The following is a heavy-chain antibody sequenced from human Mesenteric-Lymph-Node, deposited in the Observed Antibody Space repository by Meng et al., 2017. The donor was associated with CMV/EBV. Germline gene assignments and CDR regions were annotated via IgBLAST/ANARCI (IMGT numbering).Heavy chain of an antibody. CDR3: ANLVVPAANDAFDI. V-gene: IGHV1-69*02. Sequence: SVKVSCKASGGTFSSYTISWVRQAPGQGLEWMGRIIPILGIANYAQKFQGRVTITADKSTSTAYMELSSLRSEDTAVYYCANLVVPAANDAFDIWGQGTMVTVSS. CDR1: GGTFSSYT. D-gene: IGHD2-2*01. J-gene: IGHJ3*02. CDR2: IIPILGIA.